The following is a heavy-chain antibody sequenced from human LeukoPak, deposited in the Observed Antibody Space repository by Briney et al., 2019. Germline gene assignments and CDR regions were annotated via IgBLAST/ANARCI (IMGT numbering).Heavy chain of an antibody. CDR3: ARGPTGGSYSRSYYFDY. J-gene: IGHJ4*02. CDR2: IYYDGST. CDR1: GGSISPSSDY. V-gene: IGHV4-39*07. Sequence: SETLSLTCTVSGGSISPSSDYWGWIRQPPGKGLEWIGSIYYDGSTYYSPSLQSRVTISVDTSRKQFSLKLSSVTAADTAVYYCARGPTGGSYSRSYYFDYWGQGTLVTVSS. D-gene: IGHD1-26*01.